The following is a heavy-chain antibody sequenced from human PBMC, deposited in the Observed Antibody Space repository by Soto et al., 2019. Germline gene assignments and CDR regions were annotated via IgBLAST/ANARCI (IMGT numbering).Heavy chain of an antibody. V-gene: IGHV3-30*18. CDR2: ISYDGSNK. Sequence: PGGSLRLSCAASGFTFSSYGMHWVRQAPGKGLEWVAVISYDGSNKYYTDSVKGRFTISRDNSKNTLYLQMNSPRAEDTAVYYCAKDRSSGDPGGMDVWGQGTTVTVSS. J-gene: IGHJ6*02. D-gene: IGHD6-19*01. CDR1: GFTFSSYG. CDR3: AKDRSSGDPGGMDV.